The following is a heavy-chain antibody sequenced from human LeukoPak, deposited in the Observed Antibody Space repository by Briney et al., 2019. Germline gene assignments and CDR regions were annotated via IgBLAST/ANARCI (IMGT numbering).Heavy chain of an antibody. CDR2: ISRNDAAI. Sequence: PGGSLRLSCAASGFTFSDYWMSWIRRAPGKGLEWISYISRNDAAIYYADSVKGRFIISRDNAKNSLYLQMSSLRTEDTAVYYCVGGVENHFDYWGLGTQVTVSS. J-gene: IGHJ4*02. CDR3: VGGVENHFDY. V-gene: IGHV3-11*04. CDR1: GFTFSDYW. D-gene: IGHD1-14*01.